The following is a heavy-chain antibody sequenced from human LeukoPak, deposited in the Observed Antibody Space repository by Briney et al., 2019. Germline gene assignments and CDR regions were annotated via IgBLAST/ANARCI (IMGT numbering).Heavy chain of an antibody. CDR3: ARQGAAGKYYYYYMDV. D-gene: IGHD6-13*01. CDR2: ISPDDSNT. J-gene: IGHJ6*03. Sequence: GESLKISCQGSGYNFPISWIGWVRQMPGQGLEWMGIISPDDSNTIYGPSFQGQVTISADKSINTAYLEWSSLKASDTAIYYCARQGAAGKYYYYYMDVWGKGTTVTVSS. CDR1: GYNFPISW. V-gene: IGHV5-51*01.